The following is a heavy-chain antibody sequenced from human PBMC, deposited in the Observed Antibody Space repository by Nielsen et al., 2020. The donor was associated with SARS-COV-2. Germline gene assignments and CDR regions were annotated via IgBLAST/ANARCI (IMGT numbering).Heavy chain of an antibody. V-gene: IGHV3-30*18. D-gene: IGHD6-19*01. CDR1: GFTFSSYA. CDR3: AKMSPPGIAVGTAEYFQH. CDR2: ISSDGSNK. Sequence: GESLKISCAASGFTFSSYAMHWVRQAPGKGLEWMAVISSDGSNKYYADSVKGRFTISRDNPKNTLYVLMNSLRAEDTAVYYCAKMSPPGIAVGTAEYFQHWGQGTLVTVSS. J-gene: IGHJ1*01.